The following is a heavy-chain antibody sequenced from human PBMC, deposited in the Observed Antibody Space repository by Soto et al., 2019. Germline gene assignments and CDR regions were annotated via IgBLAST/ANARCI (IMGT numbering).Heavy chain of an antibody. CDR1: GFTFSSYS. CDR3: ARVNALAPHDY. J-gene: IGHJ4*02. V-gene: IGHV3-21*01. D-gene: IGHD2-8*01. Sequence: GGSLRLSCAASGFTFSSYSMNWVRQAPGKGLEWVSSISSSSSYIYYADSVKGRFTISRDNAKNSLYLQMNSLRAEDTAVYYCARVNALAPHDYWGMGTLVTVYS. CDR2: ISSSSSYI.